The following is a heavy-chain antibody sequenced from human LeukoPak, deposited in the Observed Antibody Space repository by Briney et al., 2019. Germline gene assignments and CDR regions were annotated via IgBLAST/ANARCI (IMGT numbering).Heavy chain of an antibody. CDR1: GGSFSGYY. V-gene: IGHV4-34*01. Sequence: SETLSLTCAVYGGSFSGYYWSWIRQPPGKGLEWVGEINHSGSTNYNPSLKSRVTISVDTSKNPFSLTLSSVPAADTAVYYCARRSGPFGVVIKRSSHGPIGYWGQGTLVTVSS. J-gene: IGHJ4*02. CDR3: ARRSGPFGVVIKRSSHGPIGY. CDR2: INHSGST. D-gene: IGHD3-3*01.